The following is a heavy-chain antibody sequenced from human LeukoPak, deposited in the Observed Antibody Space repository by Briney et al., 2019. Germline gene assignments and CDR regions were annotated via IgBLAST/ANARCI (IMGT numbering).Heavy chain of an antibody. CDR1: GYTFTGYY. D-gene: IGHD3-16*01. CDR3: ARPRRGGSRNAFDI. V-gene: IGHV1-2*04. J-gene: IGHJ3*02. Sequence: ASVKVSCKASGYTFTGYYMHWVRQAPGQGLEWMGWINPNSGGTNYAQKFQGWVTMTRDTSISTAYMELSRLRSDDTAVYYCARPRRGGSRNAFDIWGQGTMVTVSS. CDR2: INPNSGGT.